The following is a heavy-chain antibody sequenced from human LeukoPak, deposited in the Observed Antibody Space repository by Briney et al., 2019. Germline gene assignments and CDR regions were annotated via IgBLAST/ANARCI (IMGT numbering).Heavy chain of an antibody. CDR2: MHHSGST. J-gene: IGHJ4*02. V-gene: IGHV4-38-2*01. D-gene: IGHD3-9*01. CDR1: GYSISSGYY. Sequence: SETLSLTCAVSGYSISSGYYWGWIRQPPGKGLEWIGGMHHSGSTDYNPSLKRRVTISVDPSKNQFSLKLRSVTAADTAVYYCARHSGYDILTGYYPWYFDYWGQGTLVTVSS. CDR3: ARHSGYDILTGYYPWYFDY.